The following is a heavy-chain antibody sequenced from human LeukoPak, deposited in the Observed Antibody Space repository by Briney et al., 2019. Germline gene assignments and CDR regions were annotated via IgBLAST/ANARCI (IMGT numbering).Heavy chain of an antibody. CDR1: GYTFTGYY. Sequence: ASVTVSCKASGYTFTGYYMHWVRQAPGQALEWMGWINPNSGGTNYAQKFQGRVTMTRDTSISTAYMELSRLRSDDTAVYYCAGLGYCSGGSCYDDYWGQGTLVTVSS. V-gene: IGHV1-2*02. CDR2: INPNSGGT. J-gene: IGHJ4*02. CDR3: AGLGYCSGGSCYDDY. D-gene: IGHD2-15*01.